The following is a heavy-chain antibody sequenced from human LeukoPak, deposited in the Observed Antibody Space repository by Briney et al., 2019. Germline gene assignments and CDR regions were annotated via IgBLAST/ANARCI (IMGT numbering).Heavy chain of an antibody. J-gene: IGHJ4*02. CDR1: GFTFSNYG. D-gene: IGHD6-19*01. CDR2: ISYDGKNK. CDR3: ARDLYSGGWYPIDY. V-gene: IGHV3-30*03. Sequence: GGSLRLSCAASGFTFSNYGMHWVRQAPGKGLEWVAVISYDGKNKYDADSVKGRFTISRDNSKNTLYLQMNGLRTEDTAVYYCARDLYSGGWYPIDYWGQGTLVTVSS.